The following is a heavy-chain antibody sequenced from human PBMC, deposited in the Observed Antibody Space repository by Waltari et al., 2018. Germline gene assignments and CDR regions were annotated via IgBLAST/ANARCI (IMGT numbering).Heavy chain of an antibody. CDR3: ASMSRLVTFWGVIAGLYFDY. Sequence: QVQLQESGPGLVKPSQTLSLTCTVSGGSISSGSYYWSWIRQPAGKGLEWIGSIYTSGSTNYNPSLKSRVTISVDMSTNQFSRKLSSVTAADTAEYYCASMSRLVTFWGVIAGLYFDYWGQGTLVTVSS. CDR2: IYTSGST. J-gene: IGHJ4*02. V-gene: IGHV4-61*02. CDR1: GGSISSGSYY. D-gene: IGHD3-16*02.